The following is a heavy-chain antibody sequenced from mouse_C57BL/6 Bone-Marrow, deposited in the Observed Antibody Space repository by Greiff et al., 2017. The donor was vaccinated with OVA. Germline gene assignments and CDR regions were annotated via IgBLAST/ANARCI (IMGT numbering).Heavy chain of an antibody. J-gene: IGHJ2*01. D-gene: IGHD1-1*01. CDR1: GYTFTNYW. Sequence: QVQLQQSGAELVRPGTSVKMSCKASGYTFTNYWIGWAKQRPGHGLEWIGDIYPGGGYTNYNEKFKGKATLTADKASSTAYMQFSSLTSEDSAIYYCARWHYGPLDYWGQGTTLTVSS. CDR2: IYPGGGYT. V-gene: IGHV1-63*01. CDR3: ARWHYGPLDY.